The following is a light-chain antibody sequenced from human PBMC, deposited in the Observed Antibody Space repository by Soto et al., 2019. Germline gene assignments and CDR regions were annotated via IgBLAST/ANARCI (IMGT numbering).Light chain of an antibody. CDR3: QKLNSYPRT. J-gene: IGKJ4*01. V-gene: IGKV1-9*01. Sequence: QLTQSPSSLSASLGDSVTITCRASQGISSYLAWYQQKTGKAPKVLIYAASTLQSGVPSRLSGSGSGTDLTLTISRLQPEDFATYYCQKLNSYPRTCGGGTKVDIK. CDR1: QGISSY. CDR2: AAS.